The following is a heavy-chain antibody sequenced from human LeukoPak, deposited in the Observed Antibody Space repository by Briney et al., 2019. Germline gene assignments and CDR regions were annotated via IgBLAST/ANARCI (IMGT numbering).Heavy chain of an antibody. CDR1: GYTFTGYY. D-gene: IGHD6-19*01. V-gene: IGHV1-2*02. Sequence: ASVRVSCKASGYTFTGYYMHWVRQAPGQGLEWMGWINPNSGGTNYAQKFQGRVTMTRDTSISTAYMELSRLRSDDTAVYYCARERVAGLQDYYYGMDVWGQGTTVTVSS. CDR3: ARERVAGLQDYYYGMDV. CDR2: INPNSGGT. J-gene: IGHJ6*02.